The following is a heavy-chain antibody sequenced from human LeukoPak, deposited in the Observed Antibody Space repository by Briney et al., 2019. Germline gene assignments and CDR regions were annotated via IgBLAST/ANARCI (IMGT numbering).Heavy chain of an antibody. CDR1: GFTFSSYG. D-gene: IGHD3-22*01. CDR2: ISYDGTTK. V-gene: IGHV3-30*03. CDR3: ARGGYYDSSGYFYFDY. J-gene: IGHJ4*02. Sequence: GGSLRLSCAASGFTFSSYGMHWVRQAPGKGLEWVAVISYDGTTKYYGDSVKGRFTISRDNSKNTLYLQMNSLRAEDTAVYYCARGGYYDSSGYFYFDYWGQGTLVTVSS.